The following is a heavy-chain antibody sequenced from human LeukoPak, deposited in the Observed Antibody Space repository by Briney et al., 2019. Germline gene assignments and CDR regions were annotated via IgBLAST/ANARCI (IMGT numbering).Heavy chain of an antibody. D-gene: IGHD6-25*01. CDR3: AGIAANDY. CDR2: IRSGGST. CDR1: GFTVSSNY. J-gene: IGHJ4*02. Sequence: GGSLRLSCAASGFTVSSNYMSWVRQAPGKGLEWVSVIRSGGSTYYEDSVEGRFTISRDNSKNTLYLQMNSLRAEDTAVYYCAGIAANDYWGQGTLVTVSS. V-gene: IGHV3-53*05.